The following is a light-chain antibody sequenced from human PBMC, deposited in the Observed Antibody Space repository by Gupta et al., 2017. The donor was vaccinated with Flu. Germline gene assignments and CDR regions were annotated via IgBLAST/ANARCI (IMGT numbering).Light chain of an antibody. CDR2: EVT. Sequence: QSALTQPASVSGSPGQSITISCTGTSGDIGAYDYVSWYQQHPGKVPKLLIFEVTHRPSGVSDRFSGSISGHTASLTISVLQTEDEAHYYCSSYTAANTVAFGGGTKLTVL. V-gene: IGLV2-14*03. CDR1: SGDIGAYDY. J-gene: IGLJ2*01. CDR3: SSYTAANTVA.